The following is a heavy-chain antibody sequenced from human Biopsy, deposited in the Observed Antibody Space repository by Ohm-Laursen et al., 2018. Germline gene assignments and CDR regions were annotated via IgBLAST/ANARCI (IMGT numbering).Heavy chain of an antibody. J-gene: IGHJ1*01. CDR2: NIPILGTG. CDR3: ATKLTGYFHH. Sequence: SVKVSCKAPGGTFSNYGVNWVRQAPGQGLEWLGGNIPILGTGNYAQKFQDRVTVAADTSTSTTTMELRSLRSDDTAVYYCATKLTGYFHHWGQGTLVSVSS. V-gene: IGHV1-69*06. D-gene: IGHD3-9*01. CDR1: GGTFSNYG.